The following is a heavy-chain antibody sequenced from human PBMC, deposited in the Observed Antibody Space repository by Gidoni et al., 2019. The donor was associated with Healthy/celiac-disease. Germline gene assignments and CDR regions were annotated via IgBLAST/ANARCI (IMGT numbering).Heavy chain of an antibody. J-gene: IGHJ6*03. CDR3: TTAIGPHGAARRYYYYYYMDV. CDR2: IKSKTDGGTT. V-gene: IGHV3-15*01. Sequence: EVQLVESGGGLVKPGGSLRLSCAASGFTFSNAWMSWVRQAPGQGLEWVGRIKSKTDGGTTDYAAPVKGRFTISRDDSKNTLYLQMNSLKTEDTAVYYCTTAIGPHGAARRYYYYYYMDVWGKGTTVTVSS. CDR1: GFTFSNAW. D-gene: IGHD6-6*01.